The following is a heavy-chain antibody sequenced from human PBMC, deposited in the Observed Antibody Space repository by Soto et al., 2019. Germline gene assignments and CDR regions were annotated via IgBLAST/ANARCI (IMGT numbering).Heavy chain of an antibody. CDR2: IYWNDDQ. Sequence: TLSLTCTVSGDSVSSVGFHWAWLRRPPGKGLEWLALIYWNDDQRYSPSLKSRLTITKGTSRNQVVLTMTNMDPVDTATYYCARDTSGWRWLPDVWGQGTTVTVSS. CDR3: ARDTSGWRWLPDV. D-gene: IGHD2-21*01. V-gene: IGHV2-5*01. J-gene: IGHJ6*02. CDR1: GDSVSSVGFH.